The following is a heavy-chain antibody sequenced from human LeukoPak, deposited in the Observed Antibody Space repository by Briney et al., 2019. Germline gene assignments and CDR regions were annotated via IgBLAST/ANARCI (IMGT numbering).Heavy chain of an antibody. CDR3: AKARGFAEFDY. CDR2: VGGSGDTT. CDR1: GFTFSGHG. Sequence: GGSLRLSCAASGFTFSGHGMRWVRQAPGKGLEWVAAVGGSGDTTYYADSVKGRYTISRDNSQDILYLQMNSLRAEDTALYFCAKARGFAEFDYWGQGTLVTVSS. D-gene: IGHD3-10*01. J-gene: IGHJ4*02. V-gene: IGHV3-23*01.